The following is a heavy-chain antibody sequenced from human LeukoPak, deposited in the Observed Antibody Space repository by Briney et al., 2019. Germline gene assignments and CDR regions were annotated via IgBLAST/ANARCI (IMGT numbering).Heavy chain of an antibody. D-gene: IGHD5-12*01. V-gene: IGHV1-18*01. CDR1: GHTFSIYG. Sequence: ASVKVSCKASGHTFSIYGITWVRQAPGQGLEWMGWISTYNGNTDYAELFRGRISMSADTPTNTAYMELRSLRPDDTAIYYCATEKIGWLDPWGQGTLVTVSS. CDR2: ISTYNGNT. J-gene: IGHJ5*02. CDR3: ATEKIGWLDP.